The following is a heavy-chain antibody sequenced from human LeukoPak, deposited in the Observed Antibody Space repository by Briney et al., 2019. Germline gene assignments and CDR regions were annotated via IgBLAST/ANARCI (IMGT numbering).Heavy chain of an antibody. D-gene: IGHD5-12*01. J-gene: IGHJ6*02. CDR2: ISSSGSTI. CDR3: ARGGGDSDYDQTSGLDV. V-gene: IGHV3-48*03. Sequence: PGGSLRLSCAASGFTFSSYEMSWVRQAPGKGLEWVSYISSSGSTIYYADSVKGRFTISRDNAKNSLYLQMNSLRAEDAAVYYCARGGGDSDYDQTSGLDVWGQGTTVTVSS. CDR1: GFTFSSYE.